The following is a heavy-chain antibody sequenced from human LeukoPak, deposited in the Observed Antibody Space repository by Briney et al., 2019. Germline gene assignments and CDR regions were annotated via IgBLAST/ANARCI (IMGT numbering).Heavy chain of an antibody. Sequence: PGGSLRLSCAASGFTFSSYAMLWVHQAPGKGLEWVAVISYDGSNKYYADSVKGRFTISRDNSKNTLYLQMNSLRAEDTAVYYCARSLGSRIDQTRYFDWLRDYWGQGTLVTVSS. CDR3: ARSLGSRIDQTRYFDWLRDY. V-gene: IGHV3-30-3*01. D-gene: IGHD3-9*01. CDR2: ISYDGSNK. J-gene: IGHJ4*02. CDR1: GFTFSSYA.